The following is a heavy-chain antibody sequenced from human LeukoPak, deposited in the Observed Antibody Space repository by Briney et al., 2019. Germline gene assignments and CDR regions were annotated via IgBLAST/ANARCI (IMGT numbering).Heavy chain of an antibody. Sequence: GGSLRLSCAASGFTFSSYAMHWVRQAPGKGLEWVAVISYDGSNKYYADSVKGRFTISRDNSKNTLYLQMNSLRAEDTAVYYCARGPSGYHNTGGQGTLITVSS. V-gene: IGHV3-30*14. J-gene: IGHJ4*02. CDR2: ISYDGSNK. CDR1: GFTFSSYA. D-gene: IGHD5-12*01. CDR3: ARGPSGYHNT.